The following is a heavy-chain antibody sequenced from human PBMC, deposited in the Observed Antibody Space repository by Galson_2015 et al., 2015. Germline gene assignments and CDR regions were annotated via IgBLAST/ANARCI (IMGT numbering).Heavy chain of an antibody. CDR2: ISYDGSNK. Sequence: SLRLSCAASGFTFSSYAMHWVRQAPGKGLEWVAVISYDGSNKYYADSVKGRFTISRDNSKNTLYLQMNSLRAEDTAVYYCARDQWWGDYYYGMDVWGQGTTVTVSS. CDR1: GFTFSSYA. CDR3: ARDQWWGDYYYGMDV. D-gene: IGHD2-8*01. J-gene: IGHJ6*02. V-gene: IGHV3-30-3*01.